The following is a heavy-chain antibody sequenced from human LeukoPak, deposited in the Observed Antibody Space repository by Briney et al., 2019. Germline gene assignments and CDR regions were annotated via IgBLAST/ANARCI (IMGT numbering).Heavy chain of an antibody. J-gene: IGHJ4*02. CDR2: INFDGSDT. V-gene: IGHV3-74*01. D-gene: IGHD3-16*01. CDR3: TRSLMD. Sequence: PGGSLRLSCAASGLSVSSKYMNWVRQAPGKGLVWVSRINFDGSDTSYADFVKGRFTISRDNAKNTLFLQMNSLRAEDTAVYYCTRSLMDWGQGIRVTVSS. CDR1: GLSVSSKY.